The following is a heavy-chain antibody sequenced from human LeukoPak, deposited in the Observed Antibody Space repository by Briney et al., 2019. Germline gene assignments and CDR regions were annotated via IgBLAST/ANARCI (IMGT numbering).Heavy chain of an antibody. J-gene: IGHJ4*02. CDR3: ARGSPDGAPFDY. D-gene: IGHD4-17*01. CDR2: IYDSRTT. V-gene: IGHV4-31*03. CDR1: GGSISSGGYY. Sequence: SGTLSLTCTVSGGSISSGGYYWSWIRQHPGKGLEWIAYIYDSRTTYYNPSLKSRVTISVDTSKNQFSLKLSSVTAADTAVYYCARGSPDGAPFDYWGQGTLVTVSS.